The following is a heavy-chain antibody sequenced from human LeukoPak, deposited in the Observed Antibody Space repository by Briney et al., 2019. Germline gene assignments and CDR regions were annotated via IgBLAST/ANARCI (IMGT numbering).Heavy chain of an antibody. CDR2: IIPIFGTA. Sequence: GASVKVSCKASGGTFSSYAISWVRQAPGQGLEWMGGIIPIFGTANYAQKFQGRVTITADESTSTAYMELSSLRSEDTAVYYCAGERSSGWSPFDYWGQGTLVTVSS. J-gene: IGHJ4*02. D-gene: IGHD6-19*01. CDR3: AGERSSGWSPFDY. CDR1: GGTFSSYA. V-gene: IGHV1-69*13.